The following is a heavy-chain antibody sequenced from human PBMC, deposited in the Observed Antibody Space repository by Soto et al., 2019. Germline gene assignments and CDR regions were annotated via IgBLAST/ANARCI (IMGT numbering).Heavy chain of an antibody. V-gene: IGHV4-34*01. J-gene: IGHJ3*02. CDR1: GGSFSGYY. CDR2: INHSGST. Sequence: QVQLQQWGAGLLKPSETLSLTCAVYGGSFSGYYWSWIRQPPGKGLEWIGEINHSGSTNYNPSLKSRVTISVDTSKNQFSLKLSYVTAADTAVYYCARGGDYYDSSGYYYGRYAFDIWGQGTMVTVSS. D-gene: IGHD3-22*01. CDR3: ARGGDYYDSSGYYYGRYAFDI.